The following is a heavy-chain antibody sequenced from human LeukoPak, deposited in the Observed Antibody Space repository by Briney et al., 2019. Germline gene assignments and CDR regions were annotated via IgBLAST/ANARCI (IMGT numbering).Heavy chain of an antibody. J-gene: IGHJ4*02. V-gene: IGHV3-21*01. CDR2: ISSSSYI. CDR1: GFTFSSYS. CDR3: AREGSSGCFDY. Sequence: PGGSLRLSCAASGFTFSSYSMNWVRQAPGKGLEWVSSISSSSYIYYADSVKGRFTISRDNAKNSLYLQMNGLRAEDTAVYYCAREGSSGCFDYWGQGTLVTVSS. D-gene: IGHD3-22*01.